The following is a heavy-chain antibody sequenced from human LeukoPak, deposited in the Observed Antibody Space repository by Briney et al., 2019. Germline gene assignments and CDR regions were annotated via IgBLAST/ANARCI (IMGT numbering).Heavy chain of an antibody. Sequence: GGSLRLSCAASGFTVSSNYMSWVRQAPGKGLEWVSVIYSGGSTYYADSVKGRFTISRDNSKNTLYLQMNSLRAEDTAVYYCARDIVVVPAASFNYMDVWGKGTTVTVSS. CDR1: GFTVSSNY. D-gene: IGHD2-2*01. CDR3: ARDIVVVPAASFNYMDV. CDR2: IYSGGST. J-gene: IGHJ6*03. V-gene: IGHV3-66*01.